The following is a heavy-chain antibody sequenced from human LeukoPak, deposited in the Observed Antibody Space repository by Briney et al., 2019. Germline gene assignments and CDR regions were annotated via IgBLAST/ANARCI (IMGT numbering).Heavy chain of an antibody. V-gene: IGHV3-23*01. CDR3: AKAYSSSWYEFDY. Sequence: GGSLRLSCAASGFTFSSYAMSWVRQAPGKGLEWVSAISGSGGSTYYADSVKGRYTISRDNSKNTLYLQVNSLRAEDTAVYYCAKAYSSSWYEFDYWGQGTLVTVSS. CDR2: ISGSGGST. D-gene: IGHD6-13*01. CDR1: GFTFSSYA. J-gene: IGHJ4*02.